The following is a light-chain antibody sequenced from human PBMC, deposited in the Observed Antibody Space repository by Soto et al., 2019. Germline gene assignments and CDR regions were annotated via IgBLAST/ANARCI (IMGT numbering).Light chain of an antibody. CDR3: QHLNTYPLT. CDR2: GAL. V-gene: IGKV1-9*01. J-gene: IGKJ4*01. CDR1: QGISSF. Sequence: DIQLTQSPSFLSASVGDRVTITCRASQGISSFLAWYQQKPGKAPNLLISGALTLRTGVPSRFSGSGSGTEFTLTISNLQPEDFATYYCQHLNTYPLTFGGGTKVEI.